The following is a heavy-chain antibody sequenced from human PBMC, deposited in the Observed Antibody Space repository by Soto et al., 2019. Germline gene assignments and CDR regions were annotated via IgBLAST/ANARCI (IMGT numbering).Heavy chain of an antibody. Sequence: ASVKVSCKASGGTFSNYAVCWGRQAPGQGLEWVGEVIPIFGTTPYAQKFQGRVTITADESTNTAYMELSSLRSEDTAVYYCARRFIQGXXXXHDSFDIWGQGTMVTVSS. V-gene: IGHV1-69*13. J-gene: IGHJ3*02. CDR3: ARRFIQGXXXXHDSFDI. CDR2: VIPIFGTT. CDR1: GGTFSNYA. D-gene: IGHD1-1*01.